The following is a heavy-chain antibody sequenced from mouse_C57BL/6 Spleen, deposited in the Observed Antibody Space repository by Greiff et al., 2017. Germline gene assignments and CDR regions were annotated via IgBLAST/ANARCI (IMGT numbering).Heavy chain of an antibody. CDR3: AGGYYAMDN. CDR2: INPNNGGT. Sequence: EVQLQQSGPELVKPGASVKISCKASGYTFPDYYMNWVKQSHGKSLAWIGDINPNNGGTSYNQKFKGKATLTVDKSSSTAYMELRSLTSEDSAVYYCAGGYYAMDNWGQGDSVTVCS. J-gene: IGHJ4*01. CDR1: GYTFPDYY. V-gene: IGHV1-26*01.